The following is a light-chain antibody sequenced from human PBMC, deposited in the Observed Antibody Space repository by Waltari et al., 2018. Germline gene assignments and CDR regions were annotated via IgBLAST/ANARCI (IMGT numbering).Light chain of an antibody. J-gene: IGKJ4*01. V-gene: IGKV3-20*01. CDR3: QQYGSSPLT. Sequence: EIVLTQSPGTLSLSTGERATLSCRASQSVSSSSLAWYQHKPGQAPSLLIYGASSRATGIPDRFSGSGSGTDFTLTISRLEPEDFAVYYCQQYGSSPLTFGGGTKVEIK. CDR1: QSVSSSS. CDR2: GAS.